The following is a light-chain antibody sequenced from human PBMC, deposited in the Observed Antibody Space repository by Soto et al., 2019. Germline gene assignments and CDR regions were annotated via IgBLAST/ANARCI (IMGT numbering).Light chain of an antibody. Sequence: QAVVTQPPSVSGAPGQRVTISCTGSSSNIGAGYDVHWYQQLPGAAPKLLIYHNSNRPSGVPDRFSGSRSGTSASLAITGLQAEDEADYYCQSYDSSLSAVFGGGTKLTVL. J-gene: IGLJ2*01. CDR3: QSYDSSLSAV. V-gene: IGLV1-40*01. CDR2: HNS. CDR1: SSNIGAGYD.